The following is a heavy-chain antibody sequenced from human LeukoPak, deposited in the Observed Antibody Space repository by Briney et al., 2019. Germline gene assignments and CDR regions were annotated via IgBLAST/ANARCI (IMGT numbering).Heavy chain of an antibody. J-gene: IGHJ5*02. CDR1: GFTFSHYG. CDR2: INEHGGER. V-gene: IGHV3-7*01. Sequence: AGGSLRLSCATSGFTFSHYGMHWVRQAPGKGLEWVANINEHGGERYYVDSVKGRFTISRDNAKSSLYLQMNSLRADDTAVYYCARDSDWASDHWGQGTLVTVSS. CDR3: ARDSDWASDH. D-gene: IGHD2-21*01.